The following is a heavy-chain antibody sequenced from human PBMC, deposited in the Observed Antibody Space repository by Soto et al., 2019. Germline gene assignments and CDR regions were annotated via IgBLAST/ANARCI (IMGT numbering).Heavy chain of an antibody. CDR2: IIPIFGTA. V-gene: IGHV1-69*06. CDR1: GGTFSSYA. J-gene: IGHJ5*02. Sequence: SVKVSCKASGGTFSSYAISWVRQAPGQGLEWRGGIIPIFGTANYAQKFQGRVTVTADKSTSTAYMELSSLRSADTAVYYCARVWPPANWFDPWGQGTLVTVSS. D-gene: IGHD3-16*01. CDR3: ARVWPPANWFDP.